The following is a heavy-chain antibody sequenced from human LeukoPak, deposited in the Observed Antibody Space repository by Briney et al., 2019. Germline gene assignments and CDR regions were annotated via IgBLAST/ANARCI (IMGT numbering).Heavy chain of an antibody. CDR3: ARLACSGGNCYAGYFYYMDV. J-gene: IGHJ6*03. Sequence: GESLKISCKGSGYSFTKYWIAWVRQLPGKGLEWMGIIYSGDSDTRYSPSFQGQVTISADKSISTAYLQWRSLKASDTAIYYCARLACSGGNCYAGYFYYMDVWGKGTTVTISS. D-gene: IGHD2-15*01. CDR1: GYSFTKYW. V-gene: IGHV5-51*01. CDR2: IYSGDSDT.